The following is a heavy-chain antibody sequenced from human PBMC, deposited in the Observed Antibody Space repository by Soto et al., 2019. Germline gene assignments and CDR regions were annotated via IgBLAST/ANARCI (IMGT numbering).Heavy chain of an antibody. Sequence: SGPTLVKPTQTLTLTCTFSGFSLSTSGVGVGWIRQPPGKALEWLALIYWDDDKRYSPSLKSRLTITKDTSKNQVVLTMTNMDPVDTATYYCAHIPVAYSSGRIFDYWGQGTLVTVSS. CDR3: AHIPVAYSSGRIFDY. CDR2: IYWDDDK. J-gene: IGHJ4*02. D-gene: IGHD6-19*01. V-gene: IGHV2-5*02. CDR1: GFSLSTSGVG.